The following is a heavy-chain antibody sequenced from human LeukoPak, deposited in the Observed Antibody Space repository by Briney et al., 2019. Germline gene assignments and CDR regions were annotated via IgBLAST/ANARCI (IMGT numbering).Heavy chain of an antibody. D-gene: IGHD5-24*01. V-gene: IGHV1-2*02. J-gene: IGHJ4*02. Sequence: ASVKVSCKASGYTFTGYYMHWVRQAPGQGLEWMGWINPNSGGTNYAQKFQGRVTMTRDTSTSTAYMELSRLRSDDTAVYYCARDRSDGYKTRNLAYYFDYWGQGTLVTVSS. CDR2: INPNSGGT. CDR1: GYTFTGYY. CDR3: ARDRSDGYKTRNLAYYFDY.